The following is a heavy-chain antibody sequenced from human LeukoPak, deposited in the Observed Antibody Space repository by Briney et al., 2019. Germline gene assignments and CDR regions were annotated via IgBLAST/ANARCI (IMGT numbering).Heavy chain of an antibody. V-gene: IGHV3-74*01. D-gene: IGHD5-12*01. Sequence: GGSLRLSCAASGFTFSSYWMHWVRQAPGKGLVWVSRVNSDGSSTSYADSVKGRFTISRDNAKNTLYLQTNSLRAEDTAVYYCARDYGYSGYDFGFDYWGQGTLVTVSS. J-gene: IGHJ4*02. CDR3: ARDYGYSGYDFGFDY. CDR1: GFTFSSYW. CDR2: VNSDGSST.